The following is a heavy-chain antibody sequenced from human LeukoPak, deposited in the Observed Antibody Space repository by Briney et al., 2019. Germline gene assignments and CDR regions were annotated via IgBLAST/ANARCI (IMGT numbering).Heavy chain of an antibody. V-gene: IGHV3-30*03. CDR3: ARDSYSSGWHSPTPGRDYYYGMDV. CDR2: ISYDGSNK. Sequence: GSLRLSCAASGFTFSSYSMNWVRQAPGKGLEWVAVISYDGSNKYYADSVKGRFTISRDNSKNTLYLQMNSLRAEDTAVYYCARDSYSSGWHSPTPGRDYYYGMDVWGQGTTVTVSS. D-gene: IGHD6-19*01. CDR1: GFTFSSYS. J-gene: IGHJ6*02.